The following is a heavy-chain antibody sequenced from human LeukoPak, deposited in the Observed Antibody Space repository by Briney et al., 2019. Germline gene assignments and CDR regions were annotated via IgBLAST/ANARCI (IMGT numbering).Heavy chain of an antibody. J-gene: IGHJ4*02. Sequence: AGSRRLSCAASGFTFSDYYMSWIRQAPGKGLEWVAYISSSGSTIYYADSVKGRSTISRDNAKNSLYLQMNSLRAEDTAVYYCARAPSLVGATQYYFAYWGQGTLVTVSS. CDR2: ISSSGSTI. D-gene: IGHD1-26*01. V-gene: IGHV3-11*01. CDR3: ARAPSLVGATQYYFAY. CDR1: GFTFSDYY.